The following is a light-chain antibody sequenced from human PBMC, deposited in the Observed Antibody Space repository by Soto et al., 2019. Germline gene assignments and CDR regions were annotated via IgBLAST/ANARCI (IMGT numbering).Light chain of an antibody. CDR1: QAIGND. Sequence: DIQMTQSPSSLSASVGDRVTITCRASQAIGNDLGWYQHKPGKAPKRLIYASSSLQSGVPSRFSGSGSGTEFTLTISSLQPEDFATYYCLQHNTYPWTFGQGTKVEIK. V-gene: IGKV1-17*01. CDR2: ASS. CDR3: LQHNTYPWT. J-gene: IGKJ1*01.